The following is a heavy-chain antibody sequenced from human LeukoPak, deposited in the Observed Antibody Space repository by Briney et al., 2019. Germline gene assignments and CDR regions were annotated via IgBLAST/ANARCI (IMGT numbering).Heavy chain of an antibody. CDR1: AYDFTGYH. CDR2: LNPNTGHA. CDR3: AKDRDGADRIVL. J-gene: IGHJ4*02. D-gene: IGHD5-24*01. V-gene: IGHV1-2*06. Sequence: ASVKVSCKVVAYDFTGYHIHWVRQAPGQGPEWMGRLNPNTGHAVYAFKFQGRVTITRDTSSNTAYMEVTRLPSDDTALYYCAKDRDGADRIVLWGQGTLVTVSS.